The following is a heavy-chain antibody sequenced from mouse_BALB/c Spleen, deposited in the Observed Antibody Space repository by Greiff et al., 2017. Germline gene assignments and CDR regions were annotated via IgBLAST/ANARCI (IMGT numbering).Heavy chain of an antibody. D-gene: IGHD1-1*01. CDR1: GYSFTGYF. J-gene: IGHJ2*01. CDR3: ARRSTTVVFDY. CDR2: INPYNGDT. V-gene: IGHV1-20*02. Sequence: VQLQQSGPELVKPGASVKISCKASGYSFTGYFMNWVMQSHGKSLEWIGRINPYNGDTFYNQKFKGKATLTVDKSSSTAHMELRSLASEDSAVYYCARRSTTVVFDYWGQGTTRTVSS.